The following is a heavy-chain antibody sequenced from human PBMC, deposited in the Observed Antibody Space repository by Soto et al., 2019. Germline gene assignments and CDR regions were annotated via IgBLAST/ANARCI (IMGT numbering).Heavy chain of an antibody. Sequence: LSLTCAVYGGSFSGYYWSWIRQPPGKGLEWIGEINHSGSTNYNPSLKSRVTISVDTSKNQFSLKLSSVTAADTAVYYCARGGYCSGGSCQYYYGMDVWGQGTTVTVSS. CDR2: INHSGST. D-gene: IGHD2-15*01. CDR1: GGSFSGYY. V-gene: IGHV4-34*01. CDR3: ARGGYCSGGSCQYYYGMDV. J-gene: IGHJ6*02.